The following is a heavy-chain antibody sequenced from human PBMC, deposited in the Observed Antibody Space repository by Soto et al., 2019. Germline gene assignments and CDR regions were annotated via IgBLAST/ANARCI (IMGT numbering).Heavy chain of an antibody. J-gene: IGHJ5*02. CDR1: GFSLSGYG. D-gene: IGHD3-3*02. CDR2: IWYDGIRK. CDR3: ARDVDATGHFNRFDH. V-gene: IGHV3-33*01. Sequence: QVPLVESGGGVIQPGRSLRLSWEVSGFSLSGYGIHWVRQAPGTRLAWVAVIWYDGIRKNYADSDRSRFTVSRDSPKDMVYLQKDSLKGEDTALYYCARDVDATGHFNRFDHGGQGVMVSVSS.